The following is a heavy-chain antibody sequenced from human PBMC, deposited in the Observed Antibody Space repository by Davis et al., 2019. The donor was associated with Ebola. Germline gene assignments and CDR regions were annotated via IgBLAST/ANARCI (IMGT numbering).Heavy chain of an antibody. J-gene: IGHJ4*02. D-gene: IGHD3-16*02. V-gene: IGHV3-48*02. CDR2: ISSSSGTI. CDR1: GFTFNTYS. Sequence: GESLKISCAASGFTFNTYSMNWVRQAPGQGLEWVSYISSSSGTIYYADSVKGRFTISRDNAKNSLYLQMNNLRDEDTAVYYCARISYDYWGQGTLVTVSS. CDR3: ARISYDY.